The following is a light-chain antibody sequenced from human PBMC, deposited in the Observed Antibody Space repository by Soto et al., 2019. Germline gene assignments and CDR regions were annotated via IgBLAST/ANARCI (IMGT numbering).Light chain of an antibody. Sequence: QSALTQPAYVSGSPGQSITISCTGTSSDVGSYNLVSWYQQHPGKAPKLMIYEGTKRPSGVSDRFSGSRSGNTASLTISGLQAEDEADYYCCSYASTSTYVFGTGTQLTVL. CDR3: CSYASTSTYV. V-gene: IGLV2-23*01. J-gene: IGLJ1*01. CDR1: SSDVGSYNL. CDR2: EGT.